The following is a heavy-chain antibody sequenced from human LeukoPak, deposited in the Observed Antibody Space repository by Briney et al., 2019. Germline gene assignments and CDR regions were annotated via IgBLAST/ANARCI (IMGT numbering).Heavy chain of an antibody. D-gene: IGHD2-2*01. V-gene: IGHV1-18*04. J-gene: IGHJ4*02. CDR1: GYTFTSYG. Sequence: GASVKVSCKASGYTFTSYGISWVRQAPGQGLEWMGWISAYNGNTNYAQKLQGRVTMTTDTSTSTAYMELRSLGSDDTAVYYCARDLNGYCSSTSCYQMGNWGQGTLVTVSS. CDR3: ARDLNGYCSSTSCYQMGN. CDR2: ISAYNGNT.